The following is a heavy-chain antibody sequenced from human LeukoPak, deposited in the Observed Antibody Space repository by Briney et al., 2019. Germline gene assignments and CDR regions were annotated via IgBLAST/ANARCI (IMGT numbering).Heavy chain of an antibody. CDR3: AKDYSGSIYYYYYMDV. V-gene: IGHV3-23*01. J-gene: IGHJ6*03. CDR1: GFSFSSYA. D-gene: IGHD3-10*01. CDR2: ISGSGGST. Sequence: GGSLRLSCAASGFSFSSYAMSWVRQAPGKGLEWVSGISGSGGSTYYADSVKGRFTISRDNSKNTLYLQMNSLRAEDTAVYYCAKDYSGSIYYYYYMDVWGKGTTVTVSS.